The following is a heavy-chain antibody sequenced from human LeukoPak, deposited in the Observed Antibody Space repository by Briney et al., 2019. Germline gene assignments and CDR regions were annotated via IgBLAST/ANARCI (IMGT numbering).Heavy chain of an antibody. Sequence: GGSLRLSCAASGFTVSSNYMSWVRQAPGKGLEWVSVIYSGGSTYYADSVKGRFTISRDNSKNTLYLQMNSLRAEDTAVYYCASLGGYDYVWGSYRYTYFDYWGQGTLVTVSS. CDR1: GFTVSSNY. V-gene: IGHV3-66*01. CDR2: IYSGGST. CDR3: ASLGGYDYVWGSYRYTYFDY. D-gene: IGHD3-16*02. J-gene: IGHJ4*02.